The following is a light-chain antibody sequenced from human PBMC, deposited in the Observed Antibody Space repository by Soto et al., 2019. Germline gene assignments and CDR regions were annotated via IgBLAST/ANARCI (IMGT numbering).Light chain of an antibody. V-gene: IGKV3-11*01. Sequence: EIVLTQSPATLSLSPGERAPLSCRASQNVSSYFAWYQQKPGQAPRLLIYDASNRAIGIPARFSGSGSGTDFTLTISSLQPEDFAVYFCQQRSNWPRLTFGGGTKVEI. CDR3: QQRSNWPRLT. CDR1: QNVSSY. CDR2: DAS. J-gene: IGKJ4*01.